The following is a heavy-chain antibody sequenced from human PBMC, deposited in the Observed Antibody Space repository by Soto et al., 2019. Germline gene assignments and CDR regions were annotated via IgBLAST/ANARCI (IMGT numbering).Heavy chain of an antibody. J-gene: IGHJ4*02. CDR1: GFTFSSYA. D-gene: IGHD6-19*01. Sequence: QVQLVESGGGVVQPGRSLRLSCAASGFTFSSYAMHWVRQAPGKGLEWVAVISYDGSNKYYADSVKGRFTISRDNSNNTLYLQMNSLRAEDTAVYYCARDRLRWAVEMGFDYWGQGTLVTVSS. CDR2: ISYDGSNK. V-gene: IGHV3-30-3*01. CDR3: ARDRLRWAVEMGFDY.